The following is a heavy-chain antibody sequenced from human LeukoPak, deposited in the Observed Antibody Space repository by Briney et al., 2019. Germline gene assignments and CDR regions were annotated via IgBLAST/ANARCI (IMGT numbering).Heavy chain of an antibody. Sequence: NPSETLSLTCTVSGGSITSSRYYWGWIRQPPGKGLGGIGGIYYSGSTYYNPSLKSRVTISVDTSKNQFSLKLSSVTAADTAVYYCARHESGYSSGWFDAFDIWGQGTMVTVSS. CDR1: GGSITSSRYY. CDR3: ARHESGYSSGWFDAFDI. V-gene: IGHV4-39*01. CDR2: IYYSGST. J-gene: IGHJ3*02. D-gene: IGHD6-19*01.